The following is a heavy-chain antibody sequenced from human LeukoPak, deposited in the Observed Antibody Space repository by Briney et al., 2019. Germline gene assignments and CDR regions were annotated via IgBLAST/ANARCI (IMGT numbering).Heavy chain of an antibody. D-gene: IGHD5-12*01. CDR1: GGSISSYY. J-gene: IGHJ6*03. V-gene: IGHV4-4*09. CDR2: IYPSGST. Sequence: SETLSLTCTVSGGSISSYYWTWIRQPPGEGLEWSGNIYPSGSTNYNPSLKSRVTISVDTSKNQFSLKLSSVTAADTALYYCAKSGVTDYFYSYMDVWGKGTTVTVSS. CDR3: AKSGVTDYFYSYMDV.